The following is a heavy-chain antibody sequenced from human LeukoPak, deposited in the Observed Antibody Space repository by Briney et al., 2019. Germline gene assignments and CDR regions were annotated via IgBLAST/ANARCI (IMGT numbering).Heavy chain of an antibody. V-gene: IGHV4-59*08. CDR2: IGYSGRT. D-gene: IGHD3-22*01. CDR3: ARHAYDTSLYLAHFDY. J-gene: IGHJ4*02. CDR1: GGSINDHF. Sequence: SETLSLTCTVSGGSINDHFWSWIRQSPAKGLEWLAYIGYSGRTNYNPSLRGRLTVSVDTSKNQFSLNLNSVTAADTAVYYCARHAYDTSLYLAHFDYWGQGAQVTVSS.